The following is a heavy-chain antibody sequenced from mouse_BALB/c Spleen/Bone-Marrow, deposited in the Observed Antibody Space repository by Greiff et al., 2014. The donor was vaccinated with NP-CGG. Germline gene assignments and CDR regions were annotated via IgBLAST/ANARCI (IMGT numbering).Heavy chain of an antibody. Sequence: QVQLQQPGPELVRPGVSVKISCKGSGYTFTDHTMHWVKQGHAKSLEWIGVISTYYGNTNYNQKFKGKATMTVDKSSSTAYMELARLTSEDSAIYYCARSATVVGGYWFFDVWGAGTTVTVSS. CDR2: ISTYYGNT. J-gene: IGHJ1*01. CDR1: GYTFTDHT. CDR3: ARSATVVGGYWFFDV. D-gene: IGHD1-1*01. V-gene: IGHV1-67*01.